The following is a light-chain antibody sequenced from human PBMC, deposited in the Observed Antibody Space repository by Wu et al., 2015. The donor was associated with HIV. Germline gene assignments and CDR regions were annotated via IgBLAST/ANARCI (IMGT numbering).Light chain of an antibody. V-gene: IGKV3-15*01. CDR2: GAS. J-gene: IGKJ1*01. CDR1: QSVSSN. CDR3: QQYGSSRT. Sequence: EIVMTQSPATLSVSPGERATLSCRASQSVSSNLVWYQQKPGQAPRLLIYGASTRATGIPARFSGSGSGTDFTLTISRLEPEDFAVYYCQQYGSSRTFGQGTKVEIK.